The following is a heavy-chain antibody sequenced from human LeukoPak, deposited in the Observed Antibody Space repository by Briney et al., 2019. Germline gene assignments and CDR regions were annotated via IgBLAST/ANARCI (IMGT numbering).Heavy chain of an antibody. J-gene: IGHJ4*02. Sequence: GGSLRLSCAASGFIFSSYDMHWVRKATGKGLEWVSGIGKGGDTYYAGSVKGRFTISRENAKSSLYLQMNSLRAGDTAVYYCTRGALGFDYWGQGTLVTVSS. V-gene: IGHV3-13*04. CDR3: TRGALGFDY. CDR1: GFIFSSYD. CDR2: IGKGGDT.